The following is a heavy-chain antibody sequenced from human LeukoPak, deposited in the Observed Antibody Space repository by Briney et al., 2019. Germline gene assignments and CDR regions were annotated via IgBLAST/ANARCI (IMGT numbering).Heavy chain of an antibody. J-gene: IGHJ6*03. D-gene: IGHD7-27*01. CDR2: IYYSGNT. CDR1: GGSISSSY. V-gene: IGHV4-59*01. Sequence: SETLSLTCTVSGGSISSSYWSWIRQPPGKGLEWIGYIYYSGNTNYNPSLKSRVTISVDTSKNQFSLKLSSVTAADTAVYYCARVKWGIYYYTDVWGKGTTVTVSS. CDR3: ARVKWGIYYYTDV.